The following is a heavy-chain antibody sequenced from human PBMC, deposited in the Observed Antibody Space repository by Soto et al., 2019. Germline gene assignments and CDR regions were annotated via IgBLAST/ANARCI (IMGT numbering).Heavy chain of an antibody. CDR2: ISAYNGNT. Sequence: ASVKVSCKASGYTFTSYGISWVRQAPGQGLEWMGWISAYNGNTNSAQKLQGRVTMTTDTSKSTAYMELRSLRSDDTAVYYCARDLLYYYDSSGYYSGYHYYGTAVWGQGTTVTVSS. CDR3: ARDLLYYYDSSGYYSGYHYYGTAV. V-gene: IGHV1-18*01. CDR1: GYTFTSYG. J-gene: IGHJ6*02. D-gene: IGHD3-22*01.